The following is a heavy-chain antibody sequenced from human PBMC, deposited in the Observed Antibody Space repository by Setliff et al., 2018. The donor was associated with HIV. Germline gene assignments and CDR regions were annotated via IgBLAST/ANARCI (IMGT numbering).Heavy chain of an antibody. Sequence: LSLTCTVSGGSMNNYYWNWIRQTPGKGLEWIGYIYENAYAHYTVSLRSRVTVSMDTSKNQFSLTLRSVTVADRAVYYCARAQMHRGVVSWSLYYFDYWGQGALVTVSS. J-gene: IGHJ4*02. V-gene: IGHV4-59*01. CDR3: ARAQMHRGVVSWSLYYFDY. D-gene: IGHD3-10*01. CDR2: IYENAYA. CDR1: GGSMNNYY.